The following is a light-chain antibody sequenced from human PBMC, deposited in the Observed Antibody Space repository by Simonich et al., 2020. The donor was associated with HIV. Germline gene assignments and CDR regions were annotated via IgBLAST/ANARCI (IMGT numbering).Light chain of an antibody. CDR2: DVS. J-gene: IGLJ2*01. CDR3: SSYTSSSTSGV. Sequence: QSALTQPASVSGSPGQSITISCTGTSSDVGGYHYVSWYQQHPGKAPKLMIYDVSKRPAVVSNRFSGSKSGNTASLTISGLQAEDEADYYCSSYTSSSTSGVFGGGTKLTVL. V-gene: IGLV2-14*01. CDR1: SSDVGGYHY.